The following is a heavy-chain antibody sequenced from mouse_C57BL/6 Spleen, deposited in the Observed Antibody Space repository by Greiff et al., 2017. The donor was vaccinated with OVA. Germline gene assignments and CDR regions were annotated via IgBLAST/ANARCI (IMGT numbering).Heavy chain of an antibody. CDR2: ISNGGGST. D-gene: IGHD1-1*01. J-gene: IGHJ4*01. Sequence: EVQLVESGGGLVQPGGSLKLSCAASGFTFSDYYMYWVRQTPEQRLEWVAYISNGGGSTYYPDTVKGRFTISRDNAKNTLYLQMSRLKSEDTAMYYCARDGFYYYGSGPAGGAMDYWGQGTSVTVSS. CDR1: GFTFSDYY. V-gene: IGHV5-12*01. CDR3: ARDGFYYYGSGPAGGAMDY.